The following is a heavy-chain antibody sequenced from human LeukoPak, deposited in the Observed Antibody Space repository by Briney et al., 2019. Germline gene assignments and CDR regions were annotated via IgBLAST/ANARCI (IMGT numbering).Heavy chain of an antibody. D-gene: IGHD6-13*01. CDR3: ARQYSSSWYGNWFDP. CDR2: ISAYNGNT. CDR1: GYTFTSYG. Sequence: ASVKVSCTASGYTFTSYGISWVRQAPGQGLEWTGWISAYNGNTNYAQKLQGRVTMTTDTSTSTAYMELRSLRSDDTAVYYCARQYSSSWYGNWFDPWGQGTLVTVSS. J-gene: IGHJ5*02. V-gene: IGHV1-18*04.